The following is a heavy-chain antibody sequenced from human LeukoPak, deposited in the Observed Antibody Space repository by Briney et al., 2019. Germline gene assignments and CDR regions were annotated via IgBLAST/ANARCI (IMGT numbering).Heavy chain of an antibody. D-gene: IGHD2-21*02. J-gene: IGHJ3*01. Sequence: PSETLSLTCTVSGGSISGYYWSWIRQNPGKGLEWIGYIHYSGSTNYNPSLKSRVTILVDTSKSQFSLRLSSVTAADTAVYYCARGHHVVVATATWASDAFDLWGQGTMVTVSS. V-gene: IGHV4-59*12. CDR2: IHYSGST. CDR3: ARGHHVVVATATWASDAFDL. CDR1: GGSISGYY.